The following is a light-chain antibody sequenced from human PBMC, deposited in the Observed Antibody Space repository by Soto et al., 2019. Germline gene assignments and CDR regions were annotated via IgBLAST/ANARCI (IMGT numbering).Light chain of an antibody. CDR2: DGS. J-gene: IGLJ1*01. Sequence: QSALTQPASVSGSPGQSITISCTGTSSDVGSYNLDSWYQQHPGKAPKLMIYDGSKRPSGISNRFSGSKSGYTASLTISGLHAEDEAEYYCCSHADSILIHVFGSGTNLTVL. CDR1: SSDVGSYNL. CDR3: CSHADSILIHV. V-gene: IGLV2-23*01.